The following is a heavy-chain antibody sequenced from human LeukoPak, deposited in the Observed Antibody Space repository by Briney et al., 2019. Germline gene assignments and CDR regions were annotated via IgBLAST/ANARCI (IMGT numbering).Heavy chain of an antibody. D-gene: IGHD3-10*01. V-gene: IGHV1-46*01. Sequence: ASVKVSCKASGYTFTSYYRHWVRQAPGQGLEWMGIINPSGGSTSYAQKFQGRVTMTRDTSTSTVYMELSSLRSEDTAVYYCARLGDYGSGSVTTHHFDYWGQGTLVTVSS. J-gene: IGHJ4*02. CDR1: GYTFTSYY. CDR3: ARLGDYGSGSVTTHHFDY. CDR2: INPSGGST.